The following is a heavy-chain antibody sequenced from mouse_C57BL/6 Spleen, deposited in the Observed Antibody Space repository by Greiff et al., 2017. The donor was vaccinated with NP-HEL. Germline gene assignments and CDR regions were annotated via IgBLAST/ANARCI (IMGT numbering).Heavy chain of an antibody. J-gene: IGHJ1*03. CDR2: IYPRDGST. CDR1: GYTFTDPT. D-gene: IGHD1-1*01. Sequence: QVQLQQSDAELVKPGASVKISCKVSGYTFTDPTIHWMKQRPEQGLDWIGYIYPRDGSTKYNEKFKGKATLTADKSSSTAYMQLNSLTSEDSAVYFCARERGYYGSSHWYFDVWGTGTTVTGSS. V-gene: IGHV1-78*01. CDR3: ARERGYYGSSHWYFDV.